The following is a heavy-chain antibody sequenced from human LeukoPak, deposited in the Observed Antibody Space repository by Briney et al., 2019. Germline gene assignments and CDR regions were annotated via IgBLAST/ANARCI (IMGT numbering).Heavy chain of an antibody. J-gene: IGHJ4*02. CDR1: GFTFSSYA. CDR3: ARPVRGYYYDDPYYFDY. V-gene: IGHV3-30-3*01. CDR2: ISYDGSNK. D-gene: IGHD3-22*01. Sequence: PGGSLRLSCAASGFTFSSYAMHWVRQAPGKGLEWVAVISYDGSNKYYADSVKDRFTISRDNSKNTLYLQMNSLRAEDTAVYYCARPVRGYYYDDPYYFDYWGQGTLVTVSS.